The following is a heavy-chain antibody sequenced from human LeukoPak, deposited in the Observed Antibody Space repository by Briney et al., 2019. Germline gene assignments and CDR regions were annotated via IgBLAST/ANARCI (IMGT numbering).Heavy chain of an antibody. CDR3: ARDLAFGELALCY. CDR2: IYYSGST. CDR1: GGSISNTSYF. V-gene: IGHV4-39*02. J-gene: IGHJ4*02. D-gene: IGHD3-10*01. Sequence: NPSETLSLTCTVSGGSISNTSYFWGWIRQPPGKGLEWIGSIYYSGSTFNNPSLKSRVTISVDTSKNQFSLKLSSVTAADTAVYYCARDLAFGELALCYWGQGTLVTVST.